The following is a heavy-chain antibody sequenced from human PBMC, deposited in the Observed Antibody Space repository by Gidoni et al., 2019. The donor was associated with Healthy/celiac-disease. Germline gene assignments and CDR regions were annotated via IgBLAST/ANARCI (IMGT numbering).Heavy chain of an antibody. Sequence: QLQLQESGPGLVKPSETLSLTCTVPGGSISSISYYWGWIRQPPGKGLEWIGSIYYSGSTYYNPSLKSRVTISVDTSKNQFSLKLSSVTAADTAVYYCASYKAVAAHDAFDIWGQGTMVTVSS. CDR1: GGSISSISYY. CDR3: ASYKAVAAHDAFDI. D-gene: IGHD6-19*01. CDR2: IYYSGST. V-gene: IGHV4-39*01. J-gene: IGHJ3*02.